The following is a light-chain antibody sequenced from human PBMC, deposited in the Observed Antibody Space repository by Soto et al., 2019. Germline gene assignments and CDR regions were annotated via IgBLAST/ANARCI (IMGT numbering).Light chain of an antibody. V-gene: IGKV2-28*01. CDR3: LQALQTPLT. J-gene: IGKJ2*01. CDR2: LGS. Sequence: DIVMTQSPLSLPVTPGEPASISCRSSQSLLHTNGNNYLDWYLQKPGQSPQLLIYLGSNRASGVPDRFSASGSGADFTRKISRVEAEDVGVYFYCLQALQTPLTFVQGTKLEIK. CDR1: QSLLHTNGNNY.